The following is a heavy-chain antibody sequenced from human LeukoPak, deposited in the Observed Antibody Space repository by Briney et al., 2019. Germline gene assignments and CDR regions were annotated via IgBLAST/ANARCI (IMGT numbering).Heavy chain of an antibody. CDR2: IWYDGSNK. Sequence: HPGGSLRLSCAASGFTFSSYGMHWVRQAPGKGLEWVAVIWYDGSNKYYADSVKGRFTISRDNSKNTLYLQMNSLRAEDTAVYYCARDSSSGYGMDVWGQGTTVTVSS. CDR3: ARDSSSGYGMDV. D-gene: IGHD6-13*01. V-gene: IGHV3-33*01. J-gene: IGHJ6*02. CDR1: GFTFSSYG.